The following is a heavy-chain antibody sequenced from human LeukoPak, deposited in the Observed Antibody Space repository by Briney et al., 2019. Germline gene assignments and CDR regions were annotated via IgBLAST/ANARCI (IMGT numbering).Heavy chain of an antibody. CDR2: IYSTGST. D-gene: IGHD6-13*01. V-gene: IGHV4-4*07. CDR3: ARQIASADTAGFDF. CDR1: GGSISSYY. J-gene: IGHJ4*02. Sequence: SETLSPTCTVSGGSISSYYWSWIRQPAGKGLEWIGRIYSTGSTNYNPSLKSRVTMSVDTSKNQFSLRLRSVTAADTAVYYCARQIASADTAGFDFWGQGALVTVSS.